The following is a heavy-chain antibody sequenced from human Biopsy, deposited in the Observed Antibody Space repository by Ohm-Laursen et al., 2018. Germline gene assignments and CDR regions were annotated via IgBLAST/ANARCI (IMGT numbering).Heavy chain of an antibody. CDR1: GYTFIDYY. CDR3: ARGRLGAHLEWLLFQTSIDV. D-gene: IGHD3-3*01. V-gene: IGHV1-2*07. CDR2: VNPNNGDK. Sequence: ASEQVSCKASGYTFIDYYIHWVRPAPGQGLAWMGWVNPNNGDKKFAPDFQGRLTMTRDKSISTVYMELSRLRSNDTDVYYCARGRLGAHLEWLLFQTSIDVWGQGTTVTVSS. J-gene: IGHJ6*02.